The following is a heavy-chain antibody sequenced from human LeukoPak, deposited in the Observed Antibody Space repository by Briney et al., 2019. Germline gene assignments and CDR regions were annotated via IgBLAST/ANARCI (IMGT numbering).Heavy chain of an antibody. CDR2: IYHSGST. D-gene: IGHD4-11*01. CDR3: ARLSNYDYFDY. CDR1: GGSISSGGYS. Sequence: SQTLSLTCAVSGGSISSGGYSWSWTRQPPGKGLEWIGYIYHSGSTYYNPSLKSRVTISVDRSKNQFSLKLSSVTAADTAVYYCARLSNYDYFDYWGQGTLVTVSS. J-gene: IGHJ4*02. V-gene: IGHV4-30-2*01.